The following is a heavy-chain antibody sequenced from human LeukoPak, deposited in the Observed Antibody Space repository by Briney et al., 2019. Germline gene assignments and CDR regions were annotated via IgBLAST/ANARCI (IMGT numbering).Heavy chain of an antibody. CDR1: GFTFDDYA. J-gene: IGHJ5*02. CDR3: AKDGDGYNLGDNWFDP. Sequence: PAGSLRLSCAASGFTFDDYARHWVRQAPGKGLEWVSLISGDGGSTYYADSVKGRFTISRDNSKNSLYLQMNSLRTEDTALYYCAKDGDGYNLGDNWFDPWGQGTLVTVSS. D-gene: IGHD5-24*01. V-gene: IGHV3-43*02. CDR2: ISGDGGST.